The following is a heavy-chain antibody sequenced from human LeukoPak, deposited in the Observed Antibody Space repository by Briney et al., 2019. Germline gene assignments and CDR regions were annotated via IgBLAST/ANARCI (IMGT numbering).Heavy chain of an antibody. Sequence: GESLRLSCAASGFTFSSYAMSWVRQAPGKGLEWVSAISGSGGSTYYADSVKGRFTISRDNSKNTLYLQMNSLRAEDTAVYYCAKDLNWYYYDSSGYPEHYFDYWGQGTLVTVSS. J-gene: IGHJ4*02. CDR2: ISGSGGST. V-gene: IGHV3-23*01. D-gene: IGHD3-22*01. CDR3: AKDLNWYYYDSSGYPEHYFDY. CDR1: GFTFSSYA.